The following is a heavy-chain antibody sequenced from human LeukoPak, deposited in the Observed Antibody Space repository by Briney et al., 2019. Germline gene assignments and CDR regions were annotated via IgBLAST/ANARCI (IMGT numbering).Heavy chain of an antibody. CDR2: IIPIFGTA. D-gene: IGHD2-15*01. CDR1: GGTFSSYA. V-gene: IGHV1-69*05. CDR3: ARDPIPPSCSGGSCYSINYFDY. Sequence: SVKVSCKASGGTFSSYAISWVRQAPGQGLEWMGRIIPIFGTANYAQKFQGRVTITTDESTSTAYMELSSLRSEDTAVYYCARDPIPPSCSGGSCYSINYFDYWGQGTLVTVSS. J-gene: IGHJ4*02.